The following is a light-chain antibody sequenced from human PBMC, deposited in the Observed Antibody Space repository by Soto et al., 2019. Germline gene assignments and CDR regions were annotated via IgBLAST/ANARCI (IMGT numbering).Light chain of an antibody. V-gene: IGKV3-11*01. CDR3: QQRSNWPPLT. Sequence: EIVLTQSPATLSLSPGERATLSCRASQSVSSYLAWYQQKPGQAPRLLIYDASNRATGIPARFSGSRSGTDFTLTISSLEPEDFAGYYCQQRSNWPPLTFGGGTKVEIK. CDR2: DAS. J-gene: IGKJ4*01. CDR1: QSVSSY.